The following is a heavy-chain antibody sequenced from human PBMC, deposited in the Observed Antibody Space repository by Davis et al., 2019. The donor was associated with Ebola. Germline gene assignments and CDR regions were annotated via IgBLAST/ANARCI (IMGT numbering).Heavy chain of an antibody. D-gene: IGHD3-22*01. V-gene: IGHV1-18*04. CDR1: GYTFTNYG. Sequence: ASVKVSCKASGYTFTNYGITWVRQAPGQGLEWMDWINPHNGNTNYAQNVQGRVIMTSDTATTTAYMELSSLRSEDTAVYYCARSPYYYDSSGYYYADAFDIWGQGTMVTVSS. CDR3: ARSPYYYDSSGYYYADAFDI. J-gene: IGHJ3*02. CDR2: INPHNGNT.